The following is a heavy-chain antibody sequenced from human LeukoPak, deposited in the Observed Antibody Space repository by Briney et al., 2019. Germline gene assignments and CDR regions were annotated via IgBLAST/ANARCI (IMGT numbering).Heavy chain of an antibody. J-gene: IGHJ5*02. Sequence: GGSLRLSCAASGFTVSSNYMSWVRQAPGKGLEWVSVIYSGGSTYYADSVEGRFTISRDNSKNTLYLQMNSLRAEDTAVYYCARDGYSSGWYNWFDPWGQGTLVTVSS. D-gene: IGHD6-19*01. V-gene: IGHV3-66*01. CDR2: IYSGGST. CDR3: ARDGYSSGWYNWFDP. CDR1: GFTVSSNY.